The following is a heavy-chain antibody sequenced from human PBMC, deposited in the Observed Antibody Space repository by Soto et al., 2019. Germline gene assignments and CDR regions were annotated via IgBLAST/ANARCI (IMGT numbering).Heavy chain of an antibody. Sequence: EVQLVESGGGLVKPGGSLRLSCAASGFTFSSYSMNCVRQAPGKGLEWVSSISSSSSYIYYADSVKGRFTISRDNAKNSLYLQMNSLRAEDTAVYYCARGTYYYDSSGYYAYWGQGTLVTVSS. J-gene: IGHJ4*02. CDR1: GFTFSSYS. D-gene: IGHD3-22*01. V-gene: IGHV3-21*01. CDR3: ARGTYYYDSSGYYAY. CDR2: ISSSSSYI.